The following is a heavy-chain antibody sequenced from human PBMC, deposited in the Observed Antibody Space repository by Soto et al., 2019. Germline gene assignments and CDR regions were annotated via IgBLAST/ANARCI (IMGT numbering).Heavy chain of an antibody. D-gene: IGHD3-22*01. J-gene: IGHJ4*02. CDR3: ARDRRGGTRPHYYDSSGYYNPFDR. V-gene: IGHV4-4*07. CDR2: VYSSGNT. Sequence: LSLTCTVSGGSISFYYWSWIRQPAGKGLEWIGRVYSSGNTNYNPSLKSRLTMSVDTSNNQFSLKLRSVTAADTAMYYCARDRRGGTRPHYYDSSGYYNPFDRWGQGTLVTVSS. CDR1: GGSISFYY.